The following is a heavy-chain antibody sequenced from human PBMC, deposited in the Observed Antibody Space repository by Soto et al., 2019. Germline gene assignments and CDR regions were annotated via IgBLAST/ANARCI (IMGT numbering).Heavy chain of an antibody. CDR1: GFSLSTSGMN. J-gene: IGHJ5*02. CDR3: IHSCRGDNWFDP. CDR2: IYWDDDK. D-gene: IGHD3-10*01. V-gene: IGHV2-5*02. Sequence: QITLKESGPTLVKPTQTLTLTCTFSGFSLSTSGMNVGWIRQPPGKALEWLALIYWDDDKRYSPSLKNRLTIPKGTSKNQVVLTMTNMDPVDTATYYCIHSCRGDNWFDPWCQGTLVTVSS.